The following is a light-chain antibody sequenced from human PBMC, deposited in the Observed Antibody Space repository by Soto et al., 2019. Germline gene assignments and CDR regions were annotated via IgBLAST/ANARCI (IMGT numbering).Light chain of an antibody. CDR2: EAT. CDR1: SSDVGSYNL. CDR3: CAYAGSGTVV. V-gene: IGLV2-23*01. Sequence: QSVLTQPASVSGSPEQSITISCTGTSSDVGSYNLVSWYQQHPGKAPKVMIYEATKRPSGVSNRFSDSKSGNTASLTISGLQAEDEADYYCCAYAGSGTVVFGGGTKLTVL. J-gene: IGLJ3*02.